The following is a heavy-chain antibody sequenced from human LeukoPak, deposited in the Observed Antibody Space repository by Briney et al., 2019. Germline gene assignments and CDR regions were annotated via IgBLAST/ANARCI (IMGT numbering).Heavy chain of an antibody. Sequence: SETLSLTCTVPRGSISSYYWSSIRQPAAKGLEWIGRIYTSGSTNYNPSLNSRVTMSVDTSKNQFSLKLSSVTAADTAVYYCARGVTKFSWFDPWGQGTLVTVSS. J-gene: IGHJ5*02. D-gene: IGHD3-10*02. CDR3: ARGVTKFSWFDP. CDR2: IYTSGST. CDR1: RGSISSYY. V-gene: IGHV4-4*07.